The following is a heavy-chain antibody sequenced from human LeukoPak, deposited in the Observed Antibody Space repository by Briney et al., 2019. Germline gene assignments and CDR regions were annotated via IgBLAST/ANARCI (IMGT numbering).Heavy chain of an antibody. CDR1: EYTFTSYG. J-gene: IGHJ4*02. CDR3: ARDIGYCDYEAVYDY. Sequence: ASVKVSCKVSEYTFTSYGISWVRQAPGQGLEWMGWISAYNGNTNYAQKLQGRVTMTTDTSTSTAYMELRSLRSDDTAVYYCARDIGYCDYEAVYDYWRQGTLVTVSS. D-gene: IGHD4-17*01. V-gene: IGHV1-18*01. CDR2: ISAYNGNT.